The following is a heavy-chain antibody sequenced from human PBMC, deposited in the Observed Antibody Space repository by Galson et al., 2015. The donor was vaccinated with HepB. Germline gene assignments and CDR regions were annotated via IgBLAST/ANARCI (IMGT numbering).Heavy chain of an antibody. J-gene: IGHJ4*02. D-gene: IGHD2-21*02. CDR2: IIPIFGTA. CDR1: GGTFSSYA. Sequence: SVKVSXXXSGGTFSSYAISWVRQAPGQGLEXXGGIIPIFGTANYAQKFQGRVTITADESTSTAYMGLSSLRSEDTAVYYCARSGAYCGGDCYWVDYWGQGTLVTVSS. CDR3: ARSGAYCGGDCYWVDY. V-gene: IGHV1-69*13.